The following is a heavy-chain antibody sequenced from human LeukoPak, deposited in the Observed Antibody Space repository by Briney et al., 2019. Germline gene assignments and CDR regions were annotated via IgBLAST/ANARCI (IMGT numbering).Heavy chain of an antibody. Sequence: PSETLSLTCAVYGGSFSGYYWSWIRQPPGKGLEWIGYIYYSGSTNYNPSLKSRVTISVDTSKNQFSLKLSSVTAADTAVYYCARAYDSSGYYGSRFDYWGQGTLVTVSS. V-gene: IGHV4-59*01. D-gene: IGHD3-22*01. J-gene: IGHJ4*02. CDR1: GGSFSGYY. CDR3: ARAYDSSGYYGSRFDY. CDR2: IYYSGST.